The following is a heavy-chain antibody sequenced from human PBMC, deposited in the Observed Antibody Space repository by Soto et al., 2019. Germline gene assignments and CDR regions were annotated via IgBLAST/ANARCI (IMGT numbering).Heavy chain of an antibody. J-gene: IGHJ4*01. Sequence: QVVLLQSGADVKEPGSSVNISCKTFGDVFSTDTINWVRQAPGQGLLWMGSIIPFLNLSNIEPTFMDRLSITADESTGTAYLNLLDLTREETAIYCCATLGAQIFHWGNGNRSTVSS. V-gene: IGHV1-69*09. D-gene: IGHD3-16*01. CDR2: IIPFLNLS. CDR3: ATLGAQIFH. CDR1: GDVFSTDT.